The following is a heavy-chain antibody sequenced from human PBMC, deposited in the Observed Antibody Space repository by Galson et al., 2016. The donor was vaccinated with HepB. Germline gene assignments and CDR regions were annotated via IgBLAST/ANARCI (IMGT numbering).Heavy chain of an antibody. Sequence: SVKVSCKASGGTFSSYDISWVRQAPGQGLEWMGGIIPMFGTANYAQKFQGRVTITADESTSTAYMELSSLRSEDTAVYYCARKMLGAKGWFDPWGQGTLVTVSS. D-gene: IGHD4/OR15-4a*01. CDR3: ARKMLGAKGWFDP. J-gene: IGHJ5*02. CDR2: IIPMFGTA. V-gene: IGHV1-69*13. CDR1: GGTFSSYD.